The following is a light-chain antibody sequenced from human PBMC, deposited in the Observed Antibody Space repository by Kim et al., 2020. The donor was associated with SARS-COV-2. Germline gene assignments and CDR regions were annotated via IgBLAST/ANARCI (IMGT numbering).Light chain of an antibody. J-gene: IGLJ2*01. Sequence: ASVRLPCTLSSRHSSYTIAWHQQQPEQGPRHLLRVTSDGNLIKGDGIPDRFSGSRSGAARYLTISSLQSEDEADYYCQTWDTGIQIFGGGTQLTVL. CDR2: VTSDGNL. CDR1: SRHSSYT. CDR3: QTWDTGIQI. V-gene: IGLV4-69*01.